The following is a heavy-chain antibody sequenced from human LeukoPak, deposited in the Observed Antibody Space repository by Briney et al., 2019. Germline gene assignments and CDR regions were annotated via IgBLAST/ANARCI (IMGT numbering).Heavy chain of an antibody. CDR1: GGSISSGSYY. J-gene: IGHJ4*02. Sequence: SQTLSLTCTVSGGSISSGSYYWSWIRQPAGKGLEWIGRIYTSGSTNYNPSLKSRVTISVDTSKNQSSLKLSSVTAADTAVYYCARGVLYWGQGTLVTVSS. CDR3: ARGVLY. CDR2: IYTSGST. V-gene: IGHV4-61*02. D-gene: IGHD4/OR15-4a*01.